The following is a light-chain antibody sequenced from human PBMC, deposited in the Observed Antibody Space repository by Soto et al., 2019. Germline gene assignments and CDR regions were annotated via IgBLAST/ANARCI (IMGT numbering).Light chain of an antibody. CDR2: GAS. CDR3: QQANSFPFT. CDR1: QIIGTW. J-gene: IGKJ3*01. V-gene: IGKV1-12*02. Sequence: DIQMTQSPSSVSASIGDRVTITCRASQIIGTWLAWYQQKPGKAPTLLIYGASTLQSGVPSRFSGSGSGTDFTQTITNLQAEDSAIYYGQQANSFPFTFGPGTKVDIK.